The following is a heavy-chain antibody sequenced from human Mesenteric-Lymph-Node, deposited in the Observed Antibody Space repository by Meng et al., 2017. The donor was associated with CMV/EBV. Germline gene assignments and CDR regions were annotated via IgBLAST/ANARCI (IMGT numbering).Heavy chain of an antibody. D-gene: IGHD6-25*01. J-gene: IGHJ4*02. CDR3: AALNIAAPTDF. V-gene: IGHV5-51*01. Sequence: ISCQVSGNIFTKFWIGWVRQVPGKGLEWMGIIYPSDSDTIYSPSFQGQVTISVDKSTRTAYLQWSSLKASDTAMYYCAALNIAAPTDFWGQGTLVTVSS. CDR2: IYPSDSDT. CDR1: GNIFTKFW.